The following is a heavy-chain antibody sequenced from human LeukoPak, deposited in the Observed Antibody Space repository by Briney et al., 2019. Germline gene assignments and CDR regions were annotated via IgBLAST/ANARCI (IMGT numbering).Heavy chain of an antibody. Sequence: SQTLSLTCTVSGGSISSGGYYWSWIRQHPGKGLEWIGYIYYSGSTYYNPSLKSRVTISVDTSKNQFSLKLSSVTAADTAVYYCARDVRGGYEDNWFDPWGQGTLVTVSS. CDR2: IYYSGST. D-gene: IGHD2-8*02. CDR1: GGSISSGGYY. CDR3: ARDVRGGYEDNWFDP. V-gene: IGHV4-31*03. J-gene: IGHJ5*02.